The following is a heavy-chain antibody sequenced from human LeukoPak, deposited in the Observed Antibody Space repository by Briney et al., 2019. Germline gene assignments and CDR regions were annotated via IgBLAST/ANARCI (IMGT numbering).Heavy chain of an antibody. D-gene: IGHD3-3*01. J-gene: IGHJ4*02. Sequence: PSETLSLTCTVSGGSISSYYWSWIRQPPGKGLEWIGYIYYSGSTNYNPSLKSRVTISVDTSKNQFSLKLSSVTAADTAVYYCARVVKLYDFWSGYPAHPHFDYWGQGTLVTVSS. CDR2: IYYSGST. V-gene: IGHV4-59*01. CDR3: ARVVKLYDFWSGYPAHPHFDY. CDR1: GGSISSYY.